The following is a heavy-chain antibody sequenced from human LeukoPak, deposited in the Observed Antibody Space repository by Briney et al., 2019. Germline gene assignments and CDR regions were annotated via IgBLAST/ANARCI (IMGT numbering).Heavy chain of an antibody. J-gene: IGHJ6*04. Sequence: GVSVRLSCGASGYTFSNACVRGAPQARGGGLEWVGRFKRKTDGGTTNYAAPVKGSLTISRDDSKTTLYLQMNSLKTEDTAVYYCTTRYYYGSGSYYYYYGMDVWGKGTTVTVSS. CDR2: FKRKTDGGTT. CDR1: GYTFSNAC. CDR3: TTRYYYGSGSYYYYYGMDV. V-gene: IGHV3-15*01. D-gene: IGHD3-10*01.